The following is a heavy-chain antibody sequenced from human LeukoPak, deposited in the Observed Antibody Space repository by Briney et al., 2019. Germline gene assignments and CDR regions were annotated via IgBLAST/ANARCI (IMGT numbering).Heavy chain of an antibody. CDR2: IYNGGST. Sequence: PSETLSLTCTVSGGSVSRHYWNWIRQPAGKGLEWIGRIYNGGSTNYNPSLESRVTISLDRSKDQFSLKLTSVTAADTAVYYCANSISMDFQYWGQGTLVTVSS. D-gene: IGHD2/OR15-2a*01. J-gene: IGHJ4*02. CDR1: GGSVSRHY. V-gene: IGHV4-4*07. CDR3: ANSISMDFQY.